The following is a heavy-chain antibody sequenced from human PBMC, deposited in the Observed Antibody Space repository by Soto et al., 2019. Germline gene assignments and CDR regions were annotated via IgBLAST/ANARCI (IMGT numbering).Heavy chain of an antibody. CDR1: GFTFSDYV. Sequence: GGSLRLSCAASGFTFSDYVMSWVRQAPGKRLQWVSSISKNGETTYYADSVRGRFTISRDNSKNTQFLQMNSLGAEDTAVYYCARDRYSNYPDYYGMDVWGQGTTVTVS. D-gene: IGHD4-4*01. CDR2: ISKNGETT. V-gene: IGHV3-23*01. J-gene: IGHJ6*02. CDR3: ARDRYSNYPDYYGMDV.